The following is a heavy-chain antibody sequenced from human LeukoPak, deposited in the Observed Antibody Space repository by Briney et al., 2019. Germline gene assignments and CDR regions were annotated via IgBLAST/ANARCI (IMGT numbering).Heavy chain of an antibody. CDR1: GYTFTSYD. V-gene: IGHV1-8*03. CDR2: MNPNSGNT. J-gene: IGHJ6*03. Sequence: GASVKVSCKASGYTFTSYDINWVRQATGQGLEWMGWMNPNSGNTGYAQKFQGGVTITRNTSISTAYMELSSLRSEDTAVYYCARPYSSGWYHHYYYYYMDVWGKGTTVTVSS. D-gene: IGHD6-19*01. CDR3: ARPYSSGWYHHYYYYYMDV.